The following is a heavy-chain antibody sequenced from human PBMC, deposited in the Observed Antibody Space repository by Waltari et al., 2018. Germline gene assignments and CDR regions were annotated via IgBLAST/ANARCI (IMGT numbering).Heavy chain of an antibody. J-gene: IGHJ4*02. V-gene: IGHV1-69*02. CDR3: AKIDYGGYFDY. Sequence: QVQLVQSGAEVKKPGSSVKVSCKASGGTFSSYTISWVRQAPGQGLEWMGRITPILGIANYAQKFQGRVTITADKSTSTAYMELSSLRSEDTAVYYCAKIDYGGYFDYCGQGTLVTVSS. CDR1: GGTFSSYT. D-gene: IGHD4-17*01. CDR2: ITPILGIA.